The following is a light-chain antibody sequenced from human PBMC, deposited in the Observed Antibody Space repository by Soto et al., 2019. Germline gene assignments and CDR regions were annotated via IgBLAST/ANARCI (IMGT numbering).Light chain of an antibody. Sequence: DIQMTQSPSSLSVSVGDRVTITCRASQSISSYLNWYQQKPGKAPKLLIYAASSLQSGVPSRFSGSGSGTDFTRTISSLQPEDFATYYCQQSYGTPLTFGGGTKVEIK. J-gene: IGKJ4*01. CDR1: QSISSY. CDR2: AAS. V-gene: IGKV1-39*01. CDR3: QQSYGTPLT.